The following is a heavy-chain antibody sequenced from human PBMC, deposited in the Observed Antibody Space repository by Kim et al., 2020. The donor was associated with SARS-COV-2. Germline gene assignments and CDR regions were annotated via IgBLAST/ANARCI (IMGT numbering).Heavy chain of an antibody. Sequence: SETLSLTCAVYGGSFSGYYWSWIRQPPGKGLEWIGEINHSGSTNYNPSLKSRVTISVDTSKNQFSLKLSSVTAADTAVYYCARGGYTAMVVSLIYFDYWGQGTLVTVSS. CDR1: GGSFSGYY. CDR3: ARGGYTAMVVSLIYFDY. V-gene: IGHV4-34*01. CDR2: INHSGST. J-gene: IGHJ4*02. D-gene: IGHD5-18*01.